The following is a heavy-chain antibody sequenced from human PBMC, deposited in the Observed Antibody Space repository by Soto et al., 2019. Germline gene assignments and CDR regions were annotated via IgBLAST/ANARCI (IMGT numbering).Heavy chain of an antibody. CDR2: IGPESGAT. CDR3: ARDTGEQQLVYVYYYGMDV. D-gene: IGHD6-13*01. V-gene: IGHV1-2*02. Sequence: ASVKVSCKTSGYTFTGHYIHWVRQAPEQGPEWMGEIGPESGATRYAQKFRGRVTMTRDTSITTVYMELNNLSPDDTAVYYCARDTGEQQLVYVYYYGMDVWGQGTTVTVSS. J-gene: IGHJ6*02. CDR1: GYTFTGHY.